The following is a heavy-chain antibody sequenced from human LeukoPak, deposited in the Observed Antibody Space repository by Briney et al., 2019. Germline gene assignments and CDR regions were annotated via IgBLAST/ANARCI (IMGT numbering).Heavy chain of an antibody. Sequence: GGSLRLSCAASGFTFSSYGMHWVRQAPGKGLEWVAFMRYDGSNKYYADSVKGRFTISRDNSKNTLYLQMNSLRAEDTAAYYCAKTLPPVDRIGHIFDYWGQGTLVTVSS. CDR3: AKTLPPVDRIGHIFDY. CDR2: MRYDGSNK. D-gene: IGHD2-15*01. CDR1: GFTFSSYG. J-gene: IGHJ4*02. V-gene: IGHV3-30*02.